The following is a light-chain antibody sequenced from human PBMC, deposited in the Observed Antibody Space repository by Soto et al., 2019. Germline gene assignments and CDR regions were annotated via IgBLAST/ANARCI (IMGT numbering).Light chain of an antibody. V-gene: IGKV3-15*01. Sequence: ETVITQAPAALSVSPGARATLSCRASQSVTSNLNWYQQKPGQPPRLLIYGAAARVVGIPTRFSGSGSGTEFTPTISSLESEDNAVYYCEEYNNWPPTFGPGTRVDI. CDR3: EEYNNWPPT. CDR1: QSVTSN. J-gene: IGKJ5*01. CDR2: GAA.